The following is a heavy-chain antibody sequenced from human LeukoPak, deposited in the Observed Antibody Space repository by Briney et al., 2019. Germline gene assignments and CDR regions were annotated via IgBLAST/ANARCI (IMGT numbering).Heavy chain of an antibody. D-gene: IGHD3-22*01. V-gene: IGHV4-34*01. CDR3: ARDGGYYDSSGYYYYYGMDV. CDR1: GGSFSGYY. J-gene: IGHJ6*02. CDR2: INHSGST. Sequence: SETLSLTCAVYGGSFSGYYWSWLRQSPGKGLEWIGEINHSGSTNYNPSLKSRVTISVDSSKKQFSLKLSSVTAADTAVYYCARDGGYYDSSGYYYYYGMDVWGQGTTVIVS.